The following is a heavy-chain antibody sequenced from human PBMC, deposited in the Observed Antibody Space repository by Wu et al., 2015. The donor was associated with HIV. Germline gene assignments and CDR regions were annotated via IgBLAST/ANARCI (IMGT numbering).Heavy chain of an antibody. CDR3: ARVGSGDYGSEEYYYYYGMDV. D-gene: IGHD3-10*01. J-gene: IGHJ6*02. Sequence: QVQLMQSGAEVKKPGSSVKVSCKASGGTFSSYAISWVRQAPGQGLEWMGRIIPIFGTANYAQKFQGRVTITTDESTSTAYMELSSLRSEDTAVYYCARVGSGDYGSEEYYYYYGMDVWGQGTTVTVSS. CDR1: GGTFSSYA. V-gene: IGHV1-69*18. CDR2: IIPIFGTA.